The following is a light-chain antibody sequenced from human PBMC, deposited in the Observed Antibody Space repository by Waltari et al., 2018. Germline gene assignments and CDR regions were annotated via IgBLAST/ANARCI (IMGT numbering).Light chain of an antibody. Sequence: EIMLTQSPGTLSLSPGERATLSCRASQNINKYLAWYQHKPGQAPRLLIYDASSRATGIPDRFSGSGSGTDFSLTISRLEPEDFEVYYCQKYGSLPATFGQGTKVEIK. CDR1: QNINKY. CDR2: DAS. CDR3: QKYGSLPAT. V-gene: IGKV3-20*01. J-gene: IGKJ1*01.